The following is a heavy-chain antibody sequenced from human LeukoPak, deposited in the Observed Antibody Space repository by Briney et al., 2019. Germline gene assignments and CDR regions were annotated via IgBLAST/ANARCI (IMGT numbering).Heavy chain of an antibody. J-gene: IGHJ4*02. V-gene: IGHV3-7*01. CDR3: ARDPTISHPGY. CDR2: IKQDGSEK. D-gene: IGHD3-3*01. Sequence: GGSLRLSCAASGFTFSNAWMSWVRQAPGKGLEWVANIKQDGSEKYYVDSVKGRFTISRDNAKNSLYLQMNSLRAEDTAVYYCARDPTISHPGYWGQGTLVTVSS. CDR1: GFTFSNAW.